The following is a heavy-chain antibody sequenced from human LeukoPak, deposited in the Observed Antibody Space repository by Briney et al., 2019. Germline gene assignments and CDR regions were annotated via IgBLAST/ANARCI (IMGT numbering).Heavy chain of an antibody. CDR3: AKDGSYYDFWSGSVWFDP. J-gene: IGHJ5*02. D-gene: IGHD3-3*01. Sequence: GGSLRLSCAASGFTFSYYAINWVRQAPGKGLEWVSAISGSGGSTYYADSVKGRFTISRDNSKNTLYLQMNSLRAEDTAVYYCAKDGSYYDFWSGSVWFDPWGQGTLVTVSS. V-gene: IGHV3-23*01. CDR2: ISGSGGST. CDR1: GFTFSYYA.